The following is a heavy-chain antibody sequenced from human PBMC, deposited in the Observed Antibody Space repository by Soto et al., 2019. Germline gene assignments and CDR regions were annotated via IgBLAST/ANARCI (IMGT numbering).Heavy chain of an antibody. CDR1: GFTFDDYA. J-gene: IGHJ4*02. D-gene: IGHD6-13*01. CDR3: AKDESGIAAAVDY. CDR2: ISWNRGSI. Sequence: GGSLRLSCAASGFTFDDYAMHWVRQAPGKGLEWVSGISWNRGSIGYADSVKGRFTISRDNAKNSLYLQMNSLRAEDTALYYCAKDESGIAAAVDYWGQGTLVTVSS. V-gene: IGHV3-9*01.